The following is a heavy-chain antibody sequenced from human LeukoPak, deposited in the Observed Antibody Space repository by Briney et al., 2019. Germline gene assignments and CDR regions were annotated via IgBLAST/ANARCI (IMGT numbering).Heavy chain of an antibody. J-gene: IGHJ4*02. V-gene: IGHV1-2*02. D-gene: IGHD3-22*01. Sequence: ASVKVSCKASGYTFTDFYIHWMRRAPGQGLEWMGWINPKSAYTHFTQKFQGRFTMTMDTSITTAYLELSSLRSDDTAVYFCATPSFDSGGYYYFDFWGQGTLVTVSS. CDR2: INPKSAYT. CDR3: ATPSFDSGGYYYFDF. CDR1: GYTFTDFY.